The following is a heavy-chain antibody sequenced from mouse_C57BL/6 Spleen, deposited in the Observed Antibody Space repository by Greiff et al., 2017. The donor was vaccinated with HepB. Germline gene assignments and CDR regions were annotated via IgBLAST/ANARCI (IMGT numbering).Heavy chain of an antibody. V-gene: IGHV1-7*01. CDR2: INPSSGYT. CDR3: ARGPHTVVDAMDY. Sequence: VKLVESGAELAKPGASVKLSCKASGYTFTSYWMHWVKQRPGQGLEWIGYINPSSGYTKYNQKFKDKATLTADKSSSTAYMQLSSLTYEDSAVYYCARGPHTVVDAMDYWGQGTSVTVSS. CDR1: GYTFTSYW. J-gene: IGHJ4*01. D-gene: IGHD1-1*01.